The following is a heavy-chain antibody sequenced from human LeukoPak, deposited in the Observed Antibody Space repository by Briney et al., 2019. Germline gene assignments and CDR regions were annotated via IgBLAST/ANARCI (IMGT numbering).Heavy chain of an antibody. CDR3: AKDGGYSYGYFDSSAKYSQH. D-gene: IGHD5-18*01. CDR1: GFTFSSYA. CDR2: ISGSGGST. J-gene: IGHJ1*01. Sequence: SGGSLRLSCAASGFTFSSYAMSWVRQAPGKGLEWVSAISGSGGSTYYADSVKGRFTISRDNSKNTLYLQMNSLRAEDTAVYYCAKDGGYSYGYFDSSAKYSQHWGQGTLVTVSS. V-gene: IGHV3-23*01.